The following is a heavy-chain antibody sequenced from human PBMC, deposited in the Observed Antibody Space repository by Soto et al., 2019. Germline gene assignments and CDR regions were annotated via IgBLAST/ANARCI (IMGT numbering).Heavy chain of an antibody. CDR3: ATSFGSGSRAFDY. CDR2: FNPILRCS. D-gene: IGHD3-10*01. V-gene: IGHV1-69*02. J-gene: IGHJ4*02. Sequence: QVQLVQSGAEVKKPGSSVKVSCKASGDTFNFYTINWVRQAPGLGLEWMGRFNPILRCSNSALKFQGRVTLTADKSTSIAYLVLSRLRSEGTAIYYCATSFGSGSRAFDYWGQGALVTVSS. CDR1: GDTFNFYT.